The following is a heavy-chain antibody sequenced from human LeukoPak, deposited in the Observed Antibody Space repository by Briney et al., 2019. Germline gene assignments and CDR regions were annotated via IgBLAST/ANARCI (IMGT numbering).Heavy chain of an antibody. CDR2: VNHSGSA. J-gene: IGHJ4*02. V-gene: IGHV4-34*01. D-gene: IGHD6-13*01. CDR3: ARAARAGDKRFDY. CDR1: GGSFSGHY. Sequence: SETLSLTCAVYGGSFSGHYWSWIRQFTGKGLEWIGEVNHSGSANYNPSLESRVTISADTSKNQFSLELSSVTAADTAVYFCARAARAGDKRFDYWGQGTLVTVSS.